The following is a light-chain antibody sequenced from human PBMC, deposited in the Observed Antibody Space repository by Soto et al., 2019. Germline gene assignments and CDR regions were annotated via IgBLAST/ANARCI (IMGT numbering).Light chain of an antibody. CDR1: SSNLGAGFD. Sequence: QPVLTQPSSVSGAPGQIITISCTGSSSNLGAGFDVHWYQQSPGTAPKLLIYENNHRPSGVPTRFSGSKSGTSASLVITGLQADDEADYYCQSYDSSLRSCVFGSGTKLTVL. CDR3: QSYDSSLRSCV. J-gene: IGLJ1*01. CDR2: ENN. V-gene: IGLV1-40*01.